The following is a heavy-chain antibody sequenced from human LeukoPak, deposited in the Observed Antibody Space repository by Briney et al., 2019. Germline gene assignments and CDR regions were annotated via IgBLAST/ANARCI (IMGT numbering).Heavy chain of an antibody. CDR2: IYSGGST. Sequence: GGSLRLSCAASGFTVSRNYMSWVRQAPGKGLEWVSAIYSGGSTYYADSVKGRFTTSRDNSKNTLYLQMNSLRSEDTAVYYCARDGPGDTFDYWGQGTLVTVSS. CDR1: GFTVSRNY. V-gene: IGHV3-53*01. CDR3: ARDGPGDTFDY. D-gene: IGHD3-10*01. J-gene: IGHJ4*02.